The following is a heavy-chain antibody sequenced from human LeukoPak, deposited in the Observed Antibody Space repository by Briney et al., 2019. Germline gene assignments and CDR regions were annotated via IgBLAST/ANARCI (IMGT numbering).Heavy chain of an antibody. CDR1: GFTFSSYA. J-gene: IGHJ4*02. CDR2: ISGSGGST. Sequence: GGSLRLSCAASGFTFSSYAMSWVRQAPGKGLEWVSAISGSGGSTYYADSVKGRFTISRDNSKNTLYLQMNSLRAEDTAVYYCAKDRESIVVVTAFDYWGQGTLVTVSS. D-gene: IGHD2-21*02. V-gene: IGHV3-23*01. CDR3: AKDRESIVVVTAFDY.